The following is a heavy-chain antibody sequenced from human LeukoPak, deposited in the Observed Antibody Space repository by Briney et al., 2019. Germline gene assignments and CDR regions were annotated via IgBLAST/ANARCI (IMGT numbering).Heavy chain of an antibody. V-gene: IGHV3-23*01. Sequence: PAGSLRLSCAASGFTFGNYAMTWVRQAPGKGLEWVSAISAGGSDTKYADSMKGRSTISRDNSKNTLFLQMNSLRIEETAVYYCTKYWSADYWGQGNLVTVSS. J-gene: IGHJ4*02. CDR2: ISAGGSDT. CDR3: TKYWSADY. D-gene: IGHD2-15*01. CDR1: GFTFGNYA.